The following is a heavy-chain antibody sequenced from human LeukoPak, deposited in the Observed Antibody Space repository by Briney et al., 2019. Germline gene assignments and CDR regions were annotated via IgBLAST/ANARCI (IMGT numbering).Heavy chain of an antibody. V-gene: IGHV3-21*01. D-gene: IGHD3-22*01. Sequence: SGGSLRLSCAASGFTFSSYNMNWVRQAPGKGLEWVSSISSRSNYIYLADSLKGRFTISRDNAKNSLYLQMNSLRAEDTAMYYCARDSSPWYYYDRSGSNGFDPWGQGTLVTVSS. CDR1: GFTFSSYN. J-gene: IGHJ5*02. CDR2: ISSRSNYI. CDR3: ARDSSPWYYYDRSGSNGFDP.